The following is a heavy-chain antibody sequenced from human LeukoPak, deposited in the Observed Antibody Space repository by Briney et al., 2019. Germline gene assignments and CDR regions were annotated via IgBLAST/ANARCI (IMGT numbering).Heavy chain of an antibody. CDR2: ISWNSGTI. Sequence: GGSLRLSCAASGFTFDDYAMHWVRQAPGKGLEWVSGISWNSGTIGYADSVKGRFTTSRDNARNSLYLQMNSLRAEDTALYYCAKDAGGFYYYYMGVWGKGTTVTISS. D-gene: IGHD3-16*01. V-gene: IGHV3-9*01. CDR3: AKDAGGFYYYYMGV. CDR1: GFTFDDYA. J-gene: IGHJ6*03.